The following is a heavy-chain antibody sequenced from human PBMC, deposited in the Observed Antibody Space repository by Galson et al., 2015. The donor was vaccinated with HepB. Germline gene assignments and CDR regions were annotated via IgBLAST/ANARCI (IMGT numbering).Heavy chain of an antibody. D-gene: IGHD2-2*02. V-gene: IGHV3-11*06. J-gene: IGHJ2*01. CDR1: GFTFSDYY. CDR2: ISSSSSYT. Sequence: SLRLSCAASGFTFSDYYMSWIRQAPGKGLEWVSYISSSSSYTNYADSVKGRFTISRDNAKNSLYLQMNSLRAEDTAVYYCARDPPRGYCSSTSCYSWPYWYFDLWGRGTLVTVSS. CDR3: ARDPPRGYCSSTSCYSWPYWYFDL.